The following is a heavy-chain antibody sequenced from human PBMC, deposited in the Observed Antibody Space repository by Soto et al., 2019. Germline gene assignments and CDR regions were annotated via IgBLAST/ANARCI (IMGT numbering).Heavy chain of an antibody. D-gene: IGHD5-12*01. Sequence: QLQLQESGSGLVKPSQTLSLTCAVSGGSISSGGYSWSWIRQPPGKGLEWIGYIYHSGSTYYNPSLQSRVTIPVDRYKNQFSLKLSSVTAADTAVYYCAAGGGLPRYYWGQGTLVTVSS. CDR1: GGSISSGGYS. V-gene: IGHV4-30-2*01. CDR2: IYHSGST. CDR3: AAGGGLPRYY. J-gene: IGHJ4*02.